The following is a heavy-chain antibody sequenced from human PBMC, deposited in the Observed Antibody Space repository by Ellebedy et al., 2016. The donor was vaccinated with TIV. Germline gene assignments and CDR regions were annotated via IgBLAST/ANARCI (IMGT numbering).Heavy chain of an antibody. CDR1: GGTFSSYA. CDR2: IIPIFGTA. Sequence: SVKVSXKASGGTFSSYAISWVRQAPGQGLEWMGGIIPIFGTANYAQKFQGRVTITADESTSTAYMELSSLRSEDTAVYYCARDSPDYSLYYYYGMDVWGQGTTVTVSS. V-gene: IGHV1-69*13. J-gene: IGHJ6*02. CDR3: ARDSPDYSLYYYYGMDV. D-gene: IGHD4-11*01.